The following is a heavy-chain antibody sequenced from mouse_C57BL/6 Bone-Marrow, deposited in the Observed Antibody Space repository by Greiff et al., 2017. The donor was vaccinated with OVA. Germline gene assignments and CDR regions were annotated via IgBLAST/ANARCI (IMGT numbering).Heavy chain of an antibody. CDR1: GYTFTSYC. CDR3: ASPPYYGSTLYYAMDY. CDR2: INPSNGGT. D-gene: IGHD1-1*01. V-gene: IGHV1-53*01. J-gene: IGHJ4*01. Sequence: QVQLQQPGTELVKPGASVKLSCKASGYTFTSYCMHWVKQRPGQGLEWIGNINPSNGGTNYNEKFKSKATLTVDKSSSTAYMQLSSLTSEDSAVYYCASPPYYGSTLYYAMDYWGQGTSVTVSS.